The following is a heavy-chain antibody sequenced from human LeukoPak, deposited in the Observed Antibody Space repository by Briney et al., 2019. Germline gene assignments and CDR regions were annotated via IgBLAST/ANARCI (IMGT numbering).Heavy chain of an antibody. CDR3: ARDLGLAGDSGSYHGGSDY. J-gene: IGHJ4*02. CDR1: GFTFSDYY. CDR2: ISSSGGTI. D-gene: IGHD1-26*01. Sequence: GRSLRLSCAASGFTFSDYYMSWIRQAPGKGLEWVSYISSSGGTIYYADSVKGRFTISRDNAKNSLYLQMNSLRAEDTAVYYCARDLGLAGDSGSYHGGSDYWGQGTLVTVSS. V-gene: IGHV3-11*01.